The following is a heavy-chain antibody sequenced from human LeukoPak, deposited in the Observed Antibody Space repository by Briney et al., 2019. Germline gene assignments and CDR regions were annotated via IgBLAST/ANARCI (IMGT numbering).Heavy chain of an antibody. CDR3: ASHCSGGSCYKY. D-gene: IGHD2-15*01. Sequence: SETLSLTCTVSGGSISSYYWSWLRQTPGKGREWIGYIYYSGSTNYNPCLKRRVNISVDTYKNKFSQKLSSVTAADTAVYYCASHCSGGSCYKYWGQGTLVTVSS. CDR1: GGSISSYY. CDR2: IYYSGST. V-gene: IGHV4-59*01. J-gene: IGHJ4*02.